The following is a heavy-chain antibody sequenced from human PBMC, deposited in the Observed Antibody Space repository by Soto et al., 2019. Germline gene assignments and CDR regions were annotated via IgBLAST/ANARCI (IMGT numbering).Heavy chain of an antibody. J-gene: IGHJ6*02. CDR3: AHRLPGPSGYDV. CDR2: IYWNDEQ. V-gene: IGHV2-5*01. Sequence: QITLKESGPTLVKPTQTLTLTCTFSGFSLTSGVVGVGWIRQPPGEALEWLALIYWNDEQYYNPSLRNRLTSPSDTSKNQVVLTMTNLGPVDTATYYCAHRLPGPSGYDVWGQGTTVTVSS. D-gene: IGHD6-13*01. CDR1: GFSLTSGVVG.